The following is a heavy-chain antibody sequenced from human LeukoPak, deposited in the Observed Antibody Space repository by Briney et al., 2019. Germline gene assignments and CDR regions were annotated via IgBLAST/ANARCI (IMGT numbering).Heavy chain of an antibody. CDR2: IYYSGST. J-gene: IGHJ4*02. CDR1: GGSISSYY. CDR3: ARGTSSGWYALDY. V-gene: IGHV4-59*08. Sequence: SETLSLTCTVSGGSISSYYWSWIRQPPGKGLEWIGYIYYSGSTNYNPSLKSRVTISVDTSKNQFSLKLSSVTAADTAVYYCARGTSSGWYALDYWGQGTLVTVSS. D-gene: IGHD6-19*01.